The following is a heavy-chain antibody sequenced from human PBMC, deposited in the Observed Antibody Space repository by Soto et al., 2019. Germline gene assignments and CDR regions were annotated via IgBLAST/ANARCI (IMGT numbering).Heavy chain of an antibody. CDR1: GYTFTSYG. D-gene: IGHD2-21*02. Sequence: ASVKVSCKASGYTFTSYGISWVRQAPGQGLEWMGWISAYNGNTNYAQKLQGRVTMTTDTSTSTAYMELRSLRSDGTAVYYCARDQVYCGGDCYPDYWGQGTLVTVSS. CDR3: ARDQVYCGGDCYPDY. V-gene: IGHV1-18*01. CDR2: ISAYNGNT. J-gene: IGHJ4*02.